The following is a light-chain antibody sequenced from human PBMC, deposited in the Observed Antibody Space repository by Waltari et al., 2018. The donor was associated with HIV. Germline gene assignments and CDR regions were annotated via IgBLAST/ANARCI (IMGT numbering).Light chain of an antibody. V-gene: IGLV2-14*03. CDR3: CSYSDSGTIL. Sequence: SALTQPASVSGSPGQSITISCLGASSDLGRFDYVSWYPQQPDKVPKLILYDVTYRPSGVSGRFSGSRSGSMASLTISGLQPEDEAGYFCCSYSDSGTILFGGGTRVTVL. CDR2: DVT. J-gene: IGLJ2*01. CDR1: SSDLGRFDY.